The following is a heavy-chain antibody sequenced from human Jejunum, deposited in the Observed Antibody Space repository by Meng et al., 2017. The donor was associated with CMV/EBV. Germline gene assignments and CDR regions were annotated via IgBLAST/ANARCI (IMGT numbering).Heavy chain of an antibody. CDR3: AREPAVYAPPDYYGMDV. CDR1: FSSYE. Sequence: FSSYEMNWVRQAPGKGLEWLSHIDSSGSTTSYTDSVKGRFTISRDNAKNSLYLQMNRLRVEDTALYYCAREPAVYAPPDYYGMDVWGQGTTVTVSS. J-gene: IGHJ6*02. CDR2: IDSSGSTT. V-gene: IGHV3-48*03. D-gene: IGHD2-8*01.